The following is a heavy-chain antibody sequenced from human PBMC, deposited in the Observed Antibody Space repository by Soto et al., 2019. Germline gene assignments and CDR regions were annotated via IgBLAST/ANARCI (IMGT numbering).Heavy chain of an antibody. V-gene: IGHV3-30-3*01. CDR2: ISYDGSNK. J-gene: IGHJ4*02. Sequence: QVQLVESGGGVVQPGRSLRLSCAASGFTFSSYAMHWVRQAPGKGLEWVAVISYDGSNKYYADSVKGRFTISRDNSKNTPYLQMNSLRAEDTAVYYCARDLYDSSGYYYETDYWGQGTLVTVSS. CDR3: ARDLYDSSGYYYETDY. CDR1: GFTFSSYA. D-gene: IGHD3-22*01.